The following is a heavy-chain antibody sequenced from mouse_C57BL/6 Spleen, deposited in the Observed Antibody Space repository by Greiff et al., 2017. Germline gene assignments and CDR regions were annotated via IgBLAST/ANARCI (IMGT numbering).Heavy chain of an antibody. CDR2: ISDGGSYT. D-gene: IGHD3-2*02. CDR3: ARQIRLPTPYYAMDY. V-gene: IGHV5-4*03. J-gene: IGHJ4*01. CDR1: GFTFSSYA. Sequence: EVKVEESGGGLVKPGGSLKLSCAASGFTFSSYAMSWVRQTPEKRLEWVATISDGGSYTYYPDNVKGRFTISRDNAKNNLYLQMSHLKSEDTAMYYCARQIRLPTPYYAMDYWGQGTSVTVSS.